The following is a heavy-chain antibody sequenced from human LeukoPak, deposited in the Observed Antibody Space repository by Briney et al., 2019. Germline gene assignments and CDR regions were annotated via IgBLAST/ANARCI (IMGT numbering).Heavy chain of an antibody. D-gene: IGHD4-11*01. V-gene: IGHV4-59*01. CDR2: IYYSGST. Sequence: SETLSLTCTVSGGPISSYYWSWIRQPPGKGLEWIGYIYYSGSTNYNPSLKSRVTISVDTSKNQFSLKLSSVTAADTAVYYCARGRTTQSWAEYFQHWGQGTLVTVSS. CDR3: ARGRTTQSWAEYFQH. CDR1: GGPISSYY. J-gene: IGHJ1*01.